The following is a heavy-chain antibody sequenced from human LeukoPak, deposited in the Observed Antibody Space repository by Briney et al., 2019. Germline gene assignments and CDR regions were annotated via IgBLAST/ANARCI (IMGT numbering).Heavy chain of an antibody. Sequence: SETLSLTCAVYGGSFSGYYWSWIRQPPGKGLEWIGYIYYSGSTKYNPSLKSRVTISGDTSKNQFSLKLSSVTAADTAVYYCARDGDYWAGFDLWGRGTLVTVSS. J-gene: IGHJ2*01. V-gene: IGHV4-59*01. CDR2: IYYSGST. CDR3: ARDGDYWAGFDL. CDR1: GGSFSGYY. D-gene: IGHD4-17*01.